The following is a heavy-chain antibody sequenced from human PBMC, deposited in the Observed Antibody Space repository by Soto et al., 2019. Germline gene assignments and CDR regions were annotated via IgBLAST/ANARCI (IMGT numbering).Heavy chain of an antibody. V-gene: IGHV4-4*02. CDR3: ARVRSIAARPGAFDI. CDR2: IYHSGST. CDR1: GGSISSSNW. D-gene: IGHD6-6*01. J-gene: IGHJ3*02. Sequence: SETLSLTCAVSGGSISSSNWWSWVRQPPGKGLEWIGEIYHSGSTNYNPSLKSRVTISVDKSKNQFSLKLSSVTAADTAVYYCARVRSIAARPGAFDIWGQGTMVTVSS.